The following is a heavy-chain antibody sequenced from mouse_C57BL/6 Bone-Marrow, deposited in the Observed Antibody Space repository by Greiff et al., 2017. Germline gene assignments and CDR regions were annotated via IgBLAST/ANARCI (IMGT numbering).Heavy chain of an antibody. CDR2: IHPNSGSI. CDR3: ARLTSTRTGGDY. J-gene: IGHJ2*01. Sequence: VQLQQPGAELVKPGASVKLSCKASGYTFTSYWMHWVKQRPGQGLEWIGMIHPNSGSINYNEKFKSKATLTVDKSSSTAYMQLSSLTSEDSAVYYCARLTSTRTGGDYGGQGTTLTVTA. V-gene: IGHV1-64*01. D-gene: IGHD4-1*02. CDR1: GYTFTSYW.